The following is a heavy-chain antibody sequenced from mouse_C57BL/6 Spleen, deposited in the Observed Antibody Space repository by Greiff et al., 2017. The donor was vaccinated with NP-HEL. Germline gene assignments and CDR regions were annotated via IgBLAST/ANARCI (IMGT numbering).Heavy chain of an antibody. CDR1: GFSLSTSGMG. V-gene: IGHV8-12*01. D-gene: IGHD2-4*01. CDR2: IYWDDDK. CDR3: ARRAKDDYVPFAY. Sequence: QVTLKECGPGILQSSQTLSLTCSFSGFSLSTSGMGVSWIRQPSGKGLEWLAHIYWDDDKSYNPSLKSRLTISKDTSRNQVFLKITIVDTADTATYYCARRAKDDYVPFAYWGQGTLVTVSA. J-gene: IGHJ3*01.